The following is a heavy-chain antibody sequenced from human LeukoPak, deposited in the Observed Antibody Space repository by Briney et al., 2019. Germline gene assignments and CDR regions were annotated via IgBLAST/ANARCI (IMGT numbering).Heavy chain of an antibody. CDR3: VAYYYDSSGYYRYYFDY. CDR2: ISSSSSYI. J-gene: IGHJ4*02. D-gene: IGHD3-22*01. V-gene: IGHV3-21*01. CDR1: GFTFSSYS. Sequence: GGSLILSCAASGFTFSSYSMNWVRQAPGKGLEWVSSISSSSSYIYYADSVKGRFTISRDNAKNSLYLQMNSLRAEDTAVYYCVAYYYDSSGYYRYYFDYWGQGTLVTVSS.